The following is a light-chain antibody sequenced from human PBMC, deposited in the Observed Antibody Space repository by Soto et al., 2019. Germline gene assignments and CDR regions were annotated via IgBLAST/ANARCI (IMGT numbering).Light chain of an antibody. CDR3: SSYTGSSYV. CDR1: GSDVGDYNY. CDR2: EVT. V-gene: IGLV2-8*01. J-gene: IGLJ1*01. Sequence: QSALTQPPSASGSPGQSVTISCTGTGSDVGDYNYVSWYQQHPGKAPQLIIYEVTKRPSRVPDRFSGSKSGNTASLTVSGLQAEDEANYYCSSYTGSSYVFGTGTKVTVL.